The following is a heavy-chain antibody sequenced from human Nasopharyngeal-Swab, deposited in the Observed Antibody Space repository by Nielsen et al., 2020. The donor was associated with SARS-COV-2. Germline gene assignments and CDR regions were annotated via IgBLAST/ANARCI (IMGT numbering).Heavy chain of an antibody. Sequence: GESLKISCAASGFTFSDYYMSWIRQAPGKGLEWVSYISSSSSYTNYADSVKGRFTISRDNSKNTLYLQMNSLRAEDTAVYYCAKDTPGSSGWYAPFDYWGQGTLVTVSS. CDR1: GFTFSDYY. D-gene: IGHD6-19*01. CDR3: AKDTPGSSGWYAPFDY. CDR2: ISSSSSYT. J-gene: IGHJ4*02. V-gene: IGHV3-11*05.